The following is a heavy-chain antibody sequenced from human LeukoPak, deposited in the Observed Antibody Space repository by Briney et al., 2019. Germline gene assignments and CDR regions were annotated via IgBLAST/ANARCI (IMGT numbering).Heavy chain of an antibody. J-gene: IGHJ4*02. Sequence: GGSLRLSCVASEFTFSSYTMNWVRQAPGKGLEWVSCISSSSSTIYYADSVKGRFTISRDNAKNSMYLQMNSLRDEDTAVYYCARGKYYSDYWGQGTLVTVSS. CDR3: ARGKYYSDY. CDR2: ISSSSSTI. CDR1: EFTFSSYT. D-gene: IGHD6-6*01. V-gene: IGHV3-48*02.